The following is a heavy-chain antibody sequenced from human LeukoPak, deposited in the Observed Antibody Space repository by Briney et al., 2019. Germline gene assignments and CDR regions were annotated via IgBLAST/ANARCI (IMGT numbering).Heavy chain of an antibody. J-gene: IGHJ4*02. CDR1: GFTFSSYS. CDR2: ISSSSSTI. D-gene: IGHD3-16*02. Sequence: GGSLRLSCAASGFTFSSYSMNWVRQAPGKGLEWVSYISSSSSTIYYADSVKGRFTISRDNAKNSLYLQMNSLRAEDTAVYYCAKDDDYVWGSYRYTYYFDYWGQGTLVTVSS. V-gene: IGHV3-48*01. CDR3: AKDDDYVWGSYRYTYYFDY.